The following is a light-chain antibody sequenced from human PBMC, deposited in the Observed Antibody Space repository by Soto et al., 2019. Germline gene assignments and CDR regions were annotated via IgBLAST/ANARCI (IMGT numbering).Light chain of an antibody. Sequence: DIQMTQSPSTLSASIGDRVTITCRASESIRTWLAWYQHKPGKAPKFLIYDASSLESGVPSRFSGSGSGTDFTLTISSLQPEDFATYYCQQLESYPSTFGGGTKVDIK. CDR1: ESIRTW. J-gene: IGKJ4*01. V-gene: IGKV1-5*01. CDR3: QQLESYPST. CDR2: DAS.